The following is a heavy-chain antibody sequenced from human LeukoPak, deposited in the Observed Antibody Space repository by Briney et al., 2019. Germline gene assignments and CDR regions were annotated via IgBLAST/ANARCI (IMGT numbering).Heavy chain of an antibody. Sequence: ASVNVSCKTSGYTFTGYHIHWVRQAPGQGLEWMGMINPSSGGISYSQKFQGRVTMTRDTSTSTIYMEFSSLRSEDTAVYYCARDPSQYYYDSSGYYGPSVTYFDYWGQGTLVSVSS. CDR1: GYTFTGYH. CDR2: INPSSGGI. V-gene: IGHV1-46*01. D-gene: IGHD3-22*01. CDR3: ARDPSQYYYDSSGYYGPSVTYFDY. J-gene: IGHJ4*02.